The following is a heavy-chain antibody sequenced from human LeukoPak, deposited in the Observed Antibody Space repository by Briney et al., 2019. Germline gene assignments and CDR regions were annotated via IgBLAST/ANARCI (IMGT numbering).Heavy chain of an antibody. J-gene: IGHJ4*02. CDR2: INPNSGDT. V-gene: IGHV1-2*02. CDR1: GYTFTGYF. D-gene: IGHD1-26*01. Sequence: ASVKVSCKASGYTFTGYFMHWVRQAPGQGLEWMGWINPNSGDTNYAQKFQGRVTMTRDTSFSTAYMEVSRLTSDDTAVYYCARDRSITERYSGSYFPDYWGQGTLVTVSS. CDR3: ARDRSITERYSGSYFPDY.